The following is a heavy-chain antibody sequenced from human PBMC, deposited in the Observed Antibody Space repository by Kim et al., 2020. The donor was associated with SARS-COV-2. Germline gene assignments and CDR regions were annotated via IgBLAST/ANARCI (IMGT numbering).Heavy chain of an antibody. Sequence: GGSLRLSCAASGFTFSHYAMNWVRQVSGKGLDWVSSVVGGGSSAYYADSVKGRFTISRDNSKNILYLQMNSLRAEDTAIYYCAKVRAGAYGMDVWGQGTAVTASS. CDR1: GFTFSHYA. CDR2: VVGGGSSA. CDR3: AKVRAGAYGMDV. D-gene: IGHD1-26*01. J-gene: IGHJ6*02. V-gene: IGHV3-23*01.